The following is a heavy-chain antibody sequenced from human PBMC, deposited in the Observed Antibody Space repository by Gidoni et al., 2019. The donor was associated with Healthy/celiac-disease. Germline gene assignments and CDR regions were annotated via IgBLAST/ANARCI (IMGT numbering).Heavy chain of an antibody. CDR1: GGSFSGYY. V-gene: IGHV4-34*01. J-gene: IGHJ6*02. Sequence: QVQLQQWGAGLLKPSETLSLTCAVYGGSFSGYYWRWIRQPPGKGLEWIGEINHSGSTNYNPSLKSRVTISVDTSKNQFSLKLSSVTAADTAVYYCARGRATRRYYYYYGMDVWGQGTTVTVSS. CDR3: ARGRATRRYYYYYGMDV. CDR2: INHSGST.